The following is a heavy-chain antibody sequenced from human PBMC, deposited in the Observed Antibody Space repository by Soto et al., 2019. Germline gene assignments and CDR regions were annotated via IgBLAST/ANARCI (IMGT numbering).Heavy chain of an antibody. V-gene: IGHV3-23*01. D-gene: IGHD6-19*01. Sequence: EVHLLESGGGLVQPGGSLRLSCAASGFSFRNYAMSWVRQAPGKGLDWVSSISSSGGGTYYADSVKGRFTISRDNSQNTLYLQMNSLRAEDTAVYYCAKGRQGWLDFDYWGQGTLVTVSS. CDR3: AKGRQGWLDFDY. CDR1: GFSFRNYA. CDR2: ISSSGGGT. J-gene: IGHJ4*02.